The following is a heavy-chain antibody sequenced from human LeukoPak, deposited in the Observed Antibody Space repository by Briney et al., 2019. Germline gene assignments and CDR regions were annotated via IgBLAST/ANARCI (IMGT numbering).Heavy chain of an antibody. J-gene: IGHJ6*03. CDR3: ARDEVGFGELSPLYYYYYMDV. CDR1: GYTFTGYY. CDR2: IIPIFGTA. D-gene: IGHD3-10*01. V-gene: IGHV1-69*13. Sequence: SVKVSCKASGYTFTGYYMHWVRQAPGQGLEWMGGIIPIFGTANYAQKFQGRVTITADESTSTAYMELSSLRSEDTAVYYCARDEVGFGELSPLYYYYYMDVWGKGTTVTISS.